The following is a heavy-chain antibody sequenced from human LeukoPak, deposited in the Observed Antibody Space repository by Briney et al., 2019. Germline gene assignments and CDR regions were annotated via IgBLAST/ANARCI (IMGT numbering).Heavy chain of an antibody. CDR3: AKDGRYGDYEDFDP. Sequence: GGSLRLSCAASGFTFSSYGMHWVRQAPGKGLEWVAFIRFDGSNKYYVDSVKGRFTISRDNSKNTLYLQMNSLRPEDTAVYYCAKDGRYGDYEDFDPWGQGTLVTVSS. J-gene: IGHJ5*02. CDR2: IRFDGSNK. D-gene: IGHD4-17*01. CDR1: GFTFSSYG. V-gene: IGHV3-30*02.